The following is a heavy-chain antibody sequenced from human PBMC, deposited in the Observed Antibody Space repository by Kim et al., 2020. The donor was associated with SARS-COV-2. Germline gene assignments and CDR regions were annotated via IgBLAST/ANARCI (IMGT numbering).Heavy chain of an antibody. CDR3: AKDWSDSSSWYIFDY. J-gene: IGHJ4*02. D-gene: IGHD6-13*01. CDR1: GFTFSSYA. Sequence: GGSLRLSCAASGFTFSSYAMSWVRQAPGKGLEWVSAISGSGGSTYYADSVKGRFTISRDNSKNTLYLQMNSLRAEDTAVYYCAKDWSDSSSWYIFDYWGQGTLVTVSS. CDR2: ISGSGGST. V-gene: IGHV3-23*01.